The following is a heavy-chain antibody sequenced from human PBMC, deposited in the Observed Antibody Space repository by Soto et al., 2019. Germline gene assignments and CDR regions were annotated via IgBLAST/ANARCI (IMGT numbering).Heavy chain of an antibody. V-gene: IGHV3-30*18. Sequence: GGSLRLSCAASGFTFSSYGMHWVRQAPGKGLEWVAVISYDGSNKYYADSVKGRFTISRDNSKNTLYLQMNSLRAEDTAVYYCAKSVKMVRGVNGSVGYYYGMDVWGQGTTVTVSS. CDR2: ISYDGSNK. CDR1: GFTFSSYG. D-gene: IGHD3-10*01. CDR3: AKSVKMVRGVNGSVGYYYGMDV. J-gene: IGHJ6*02.